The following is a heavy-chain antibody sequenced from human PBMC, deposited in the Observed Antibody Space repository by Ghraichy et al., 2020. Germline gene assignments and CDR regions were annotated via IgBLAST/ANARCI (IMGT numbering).Heavy chain of an antibody. Sequence: SETLSLTCAVSSGSISSNYWWSWVRQPPGKGLEWTGEIYQSGSTNYNPSLKSRVTISLDRPKNQCSLKLTSVTAADTAVYFCARHLFGANAFDIWGQGTMVTVSS. V-gene: IGHV4-4*02. D-gene: IGHD3-10*02. CDR1: SGSISSNYW. CDR3: ARHLFGANAFDI. J-gene: IGHJ3*02. CDR2: IYQSGST.